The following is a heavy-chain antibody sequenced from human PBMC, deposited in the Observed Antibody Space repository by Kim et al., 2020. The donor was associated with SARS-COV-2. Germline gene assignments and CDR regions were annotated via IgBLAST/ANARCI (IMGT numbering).Heavy chain of an antibody. V-gene: IGHV3-21*01. CDR1: GFTFSSYS. J-gene: IGHJ5*02. Sequence: GGSLRLSCAASGFTFSSYSMNWVRQAPGKGLEWVSSISSSSSYIYYADSVKGRFTISRDNAKNSLYLQMNSLRAEDTAVYYCARDADTAMVTGGWFDPWGQGTLVTVSS. CDR3: ARDADTAMVTGGWFDP. CDR2: ISSSSSYI. D-gene: IGHD5-18*01.